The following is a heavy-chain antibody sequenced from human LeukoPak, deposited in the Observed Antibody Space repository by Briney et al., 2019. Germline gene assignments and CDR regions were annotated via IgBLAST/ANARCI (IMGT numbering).Heavy chain of an antibody. D-gene: IGHD6-13*01. V-gene: IGHV1-69*05. J-gene: IGHJ4*02. Sequence: ASVKVSCKASGGTFSSYAISWVRQAPGQGLEWMGGIIPIFGTANYAQKFQGRVTITTDESTSTAYMELSSLRSEDTAVYYCAGGSIAAAGENFDYWGQGTLVTVSS. CDR2: IIPIFGTA. CDR1: GGTFSSYA. CDR3: AGGSIAAAGENFDY.